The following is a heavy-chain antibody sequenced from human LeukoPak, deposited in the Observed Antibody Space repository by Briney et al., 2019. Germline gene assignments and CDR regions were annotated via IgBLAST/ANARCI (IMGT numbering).Heavy chain of an antibody. CDR3: AKSHCGRFSCARVDY. J-gene: IGHJ4*02. V-gene: IGHV3-21*01. Sequence: GGSLRLSCAASGFTFSSYSMNWVRQAPGKGLEWVSSISSSSYIYYADSVKGRFTISRDNAKNSLYLQMNSLRAEDTAVYYCAKSHCGRFSCARVDYWGQGTLVTVSS. CDR2: ISSSSYI. CDR1: GFTFSSYS. D-gene: IGHD2-2*01.